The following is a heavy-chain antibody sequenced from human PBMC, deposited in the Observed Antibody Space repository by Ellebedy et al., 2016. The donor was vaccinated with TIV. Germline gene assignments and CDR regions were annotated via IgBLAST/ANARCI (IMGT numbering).Heavy chain of an antibody. D-gene: IGHD6-19*01. V-gene: IGHV3-23*01. J-gene: IGHJ4*02. CDR2: ISGSGGTT. Sequence: PGGSLRLSCAASEFTFSTYAMSWIRQGPGKGLEWVSAISGSGGTTYYSDSVKGRFTISRDNSRNTLYLQLNSLRAEDTAVYFCARDPPQGTSGWSSWGQGTLVTVSS. CDR1: EFTFSTYA. CDR3: ARDPPQGTSGWSS.